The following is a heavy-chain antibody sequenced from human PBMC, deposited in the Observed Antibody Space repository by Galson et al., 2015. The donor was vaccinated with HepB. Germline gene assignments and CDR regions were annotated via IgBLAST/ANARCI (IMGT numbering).Heavy chain of an antibody. J-gene: IGHJ4*02. CDR1: GYTFTSNG. V-gene: IGHV1-18*01. Sequence: QSGAEVKKPGASVKVSCKASGYTFTSNGLSWVRQAPGQGLEWMGWISANSGNTNYAQKLQGRVTMTTDTATSTAYMELRSLKYDDTAIYCCARDRDYVFDSWGQGTLVTVSS. D-gene: IGHD3-16*01. CDR3: ARDRDYVFDS. CDR2: ISANSGNT.